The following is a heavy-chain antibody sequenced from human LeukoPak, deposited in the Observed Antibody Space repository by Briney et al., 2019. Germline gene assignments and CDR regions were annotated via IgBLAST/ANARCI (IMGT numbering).Heavy chain of an antibody. CDR3: ASVNSTPYP. D-gene: IGHD2-15*01. CDR1: GGSFSGYY. Sequence: SETLSLTCAVYGGSFSGYYWSWIRQPPGRGLEWIGEINHSGSTNYNPSLKSRVTISVDTSKNQFSLKLSSVTAADTAVYYCASVNSTPYPWGQGTLVTVSS. CDR2: INHSGST. V-gene: IGHV4-34*01. J-gene: IGHJ4*02.